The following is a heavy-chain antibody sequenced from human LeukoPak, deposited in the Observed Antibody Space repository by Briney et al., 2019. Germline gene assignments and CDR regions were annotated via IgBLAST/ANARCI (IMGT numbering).Heavy chain of an antibody. J-gene: IGHJ6*03. CDR2: INHSGST. Sequence: SETLSLTCAVYGGSFSGYYWSWIRQPPGKGLEWIGEINHSGSTNYNPSLKSRVTISVDTSKNQFSLKLSSVTAADTAVYYCARKGYSGFYYYYYYMDVWGKGTTVTVSS. D-gene: IGHD1-26*01. CDR1: GGSFSGYY. CDR3: ARKGYSGFYYYYYYMDV. V-gene: IGHV4-34*01.